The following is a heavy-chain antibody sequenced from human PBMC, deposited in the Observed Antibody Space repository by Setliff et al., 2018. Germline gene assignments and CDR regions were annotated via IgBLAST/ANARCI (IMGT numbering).Heavy chain of an antibody. CDR1: GDSFSDYY. V-gene: IGHV4-34*01. CDR2: IQSTGNT. D-gene: IGHD3-10*01. J-gene: IGHJ4*02. CDR3: ARHLLVQGTYHFDY. Sequence: SETLSLTCAVYGDSFSDYYWSWIRQPPGKGLEWIGLIQSTGNTNYNPSLQSRVTISIDTSKNQFSLKLTSMTAADTAVYFCARHLLVQGTYHFDYWGQGSPVTVSS.